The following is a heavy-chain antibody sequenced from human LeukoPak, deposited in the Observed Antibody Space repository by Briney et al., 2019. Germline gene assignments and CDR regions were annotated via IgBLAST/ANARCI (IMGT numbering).Heavy chain of an antibody. CDR2: IIPIFGTA. D-gene: IGHD3-22*01. CDR1: GGTFSNYA. CDR3: ARDRPYYSDSSGNYRLDY. V-gene: IGHV1-69*06. J-gene: IGHJ4*02. Sequence: SVKVSCKASGGTFSNYAISWVRQAPGQGLEWMGGIIPIFGTANYAQKFRGRVTITADKSTRTAYMELSSLRSDDTAVYFCARDRPYYSDSSGNYRLDYWGQGTLVSVSS.